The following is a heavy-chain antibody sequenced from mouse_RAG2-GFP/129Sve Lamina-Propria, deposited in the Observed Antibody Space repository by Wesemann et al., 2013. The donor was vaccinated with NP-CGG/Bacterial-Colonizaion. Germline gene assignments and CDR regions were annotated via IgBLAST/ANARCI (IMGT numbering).Heavy chain of an antibody. CDR1: GYSITSGYY. Sequence: DVQLQESGPGLVKPSQSLSLTCSVTGYSITSGYYWNWIRQFPGNKLEWMGYISYDGSNNYNPSLKNRISITRDTSKNQFFLKLNSVTTEDTATYYCARGGYSLDYWGQGTTLTVSS. CDR3: ARGGYSLDY. D-gene: IGHD3-1*01. J-gene: IGHJ2*01. V-gene: IGHV3-6*01. CDR2: ISYDGSN.